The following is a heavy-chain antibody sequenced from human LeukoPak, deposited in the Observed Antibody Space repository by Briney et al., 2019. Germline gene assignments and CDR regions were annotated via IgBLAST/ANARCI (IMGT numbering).Heavy chain of an antibody. CDR2: ISYSGST. Sequence: SETLSLTCTVSGGSISSYYWSWTRQPPGKGLEWIGYISYSGSTNYNPSLKSRVTISVDTSKNQFSLKLSSVTAADTAIYYCARLYSSSLGRVFDYWGQGTLVTVSS. D-gene: IGHD6-13*01. V-gene: IGHV4-59*01. J-gene: IGHJ4*02. CDR3: ARLYSSSLGRVFDY. CDR1: GGSISSYY.